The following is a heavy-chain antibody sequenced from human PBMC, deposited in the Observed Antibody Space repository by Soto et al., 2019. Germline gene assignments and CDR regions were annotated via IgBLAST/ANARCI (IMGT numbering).Heavy chain of an antibody. CDR3: ARYRGRYSSSSTNYYYYGMDV. D-gene: IGHD6-13*01. CDR2: IYYSGST. V-gene: IGHV4-59*01. CDR1: GGSISSYY. J-gene: IGHJ6*02. Sequence: SETLSLTCTVSGGSISSYYWSWIRQPPGKGLEWIGYIYYSGSTNYNPSLKSRVTISVDTSKNQFSLELSSVTAADTAVYYCARYRGRYSSSSTNYYYYGMDVWGQGTTVTVSS.